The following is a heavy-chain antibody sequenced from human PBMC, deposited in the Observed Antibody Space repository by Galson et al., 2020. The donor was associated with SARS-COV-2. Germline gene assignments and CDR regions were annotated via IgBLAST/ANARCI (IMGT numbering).Heavy chain of an antibody. CDR3: ARDQVPGAAASGA. J-gene: IGHJ4*02. CDR2: IYSGGST. Sequence: TGGSLRLSCEASGFTVSSNYMSWVRQAPGKGLEWVSVIYSGGSTYYADSVKGRFTISRDNSKNTLYLQMDSLRAEDTAGYYCARDQVPGAAASGAWGQGTLVTVSS. D-gene: IGHD6-13*01. V-gene: IGHV3-66*01. CDR1: GFTVSSNY.